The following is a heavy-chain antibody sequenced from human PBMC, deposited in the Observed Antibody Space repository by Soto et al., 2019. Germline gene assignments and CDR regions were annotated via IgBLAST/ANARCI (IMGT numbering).Heavy chain of an antibody. Sequence: PSETLSLTCTVSGGSISSYYWSWIRQPPGKGLEWIGYIYYSGSTNYNPSLKSRVTISVDTSKNQFSLKLSSVTAADTAVYYCARWGLDYYDSSGYRDYWGQGTLVTVS. D-gene: IGHD3-22*01. CDR3: ARWGLDYYDSSGYRDY. J-gene: IGHJ4*02. CDR2: IYYSGST. V-gene: IGHV4-59*01. CDR1: GGSISSYY.